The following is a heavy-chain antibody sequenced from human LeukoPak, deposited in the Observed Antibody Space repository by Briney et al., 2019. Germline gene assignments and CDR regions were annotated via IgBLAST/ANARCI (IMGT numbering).Heavy chain of an antibody. CDR3: ARDLAYDFWSGYYQGTGAYFDY. Sequence: ASVKVSCKASGGTFSSYAISWVRQAPGQGLEWMGGIIPIFGTTNYAQKFQGRVTITADESTSTAYMELSSLRSEDTAVYYCARDLAYDFWSGYYQGTGAYFDYWGQGTLVTVSS. CDR1: GGTFSSYA. D-gene: IGHD3-3*01. J-gene: IGHJ4*02. CDR2: IIPIFGTT. V-gene: IGHV1-69*13.